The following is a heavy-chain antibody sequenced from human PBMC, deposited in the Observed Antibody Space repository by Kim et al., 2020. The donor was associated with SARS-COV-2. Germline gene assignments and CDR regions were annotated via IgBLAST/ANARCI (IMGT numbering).Heavy chain of an antibody. J-gene: IGHJ6*02. V-gene: IGHV3-7*01. CDR2: IKQDGSEK. Sequence: GGSLRLSCAASGFTFSSYWMSWVRQAPGKGLEWVANIKQDGSEKYYVDSVKGRFTISRDNAKNSLYLQMNSLRAEDTAVYYCARDPYYDILTGSYYYYGMDVWGQGATGTVS. CDR3: ARDPYYDILTGSYYYYGMDV. D-gene: IGHD3-9*01. CDR1: GFTFSSYW.